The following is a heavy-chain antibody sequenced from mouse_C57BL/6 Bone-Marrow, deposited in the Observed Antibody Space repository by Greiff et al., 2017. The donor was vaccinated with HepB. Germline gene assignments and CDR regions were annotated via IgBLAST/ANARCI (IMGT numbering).Heavy chain of an antibody. CDR1: GYTFTSYW. Sequence: QVQLQQPGAELVRPGTSVKLSCKASGYTFTSYWMHWVKQRPGQGLEWIGVIDPSDSYTNYNQKFKGKATLTVDTSSSTAYMQLSSLTSEDSAVYYCARWGAPWGKGTTITVSS. V-gene: IGHV1-59*01. J-gene: IGHJ2*01. CDR2: IDPSDSYT. CDR3: ARWGAP.